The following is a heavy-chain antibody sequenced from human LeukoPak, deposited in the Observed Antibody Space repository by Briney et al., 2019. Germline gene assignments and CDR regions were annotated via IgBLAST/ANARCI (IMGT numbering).Heavy chain of an antibody. CDR2: INPNSGGT. V-gene: IGHV1-2*02. Sequence: GASVKVSCKASGYTFTGYYIHWVRQAPGQGLEWMGWINPNSGGTNYVQKLQGRATMTRDTSISTGYMELSRVRSDDTAVYYCARWDCSGGSCYDAFDIWGQGTMVTVSS. CDR1: GYTFTGYY. CDR3: ARWDCSGGSCYDAFDI. D-gene: IGHD2-15*01. J-gene: IGHJ3*02.